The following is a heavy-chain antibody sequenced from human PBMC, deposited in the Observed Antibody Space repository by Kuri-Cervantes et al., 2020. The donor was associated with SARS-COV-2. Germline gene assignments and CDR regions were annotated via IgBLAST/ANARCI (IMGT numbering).Heavy chain of an antibody. J-gene: IGHJ4*02. D-gene: IGHD3-3*01. CDR3: ARDWGAIFGVATQFDY. CDR2: ISSSSSYI. V-gene: IGHV3-21*01. Sequence: GGSLRLSCAASGFTFSSYSMNWVRQAPGKGLEWVSSISSSSSYIYYADSVKGRFTISRDNSKNTLYLQMNSLRVEDTALYYCARDWGAIFGVATQFDYWGQGTLVTVSS. CDR1: GFTFSSYS.